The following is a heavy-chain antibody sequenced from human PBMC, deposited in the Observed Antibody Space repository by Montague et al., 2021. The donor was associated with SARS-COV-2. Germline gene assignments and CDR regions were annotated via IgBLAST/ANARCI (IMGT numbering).Heavy chain of an antibody. CDR2: IYYSGST. Sequence: SETLSLTCTVSGGSISSSSYYWGWIRQPPGKGPEWIGSIYYSGSTYYNPSLKSRVTISVDTSKNQFSLKVSSVTAADTAVYYCARVGRQQLVRLSGMDVWGQGTTVTVSS. V-gene: IGHV4-39*07. CDR3: ARVGRQQLVRLSGMDV. J-gene: IGHJ6*02. D-gene: IGHD6-13*01. CDR1: GGSISSSSYY.